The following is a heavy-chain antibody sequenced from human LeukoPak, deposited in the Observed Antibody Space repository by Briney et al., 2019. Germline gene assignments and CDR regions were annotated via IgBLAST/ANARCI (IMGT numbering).Heavy chain of an antibody. J-gene: IGHJ4*02. CDR2: IYYSGST. D-gene: IGHD1-26*01. V-gene: IGHV4-30-4*08. CDR1: GGSISSGDYY. Sequence: PSETLSLTCTVSGGSISSGDYYWSWLRQPPGTGLEWIGYIYYSGSTYYNPSLKSRVTISVDTSKNQFSLKLSSVTAADTAVYYCARTKTSYLISFDYWGQGTLVTVS. CDR3: ARTKTSYLISFDY.